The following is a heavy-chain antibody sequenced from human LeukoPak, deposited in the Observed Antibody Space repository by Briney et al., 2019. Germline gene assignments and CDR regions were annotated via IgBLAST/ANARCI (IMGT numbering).Heavy chain of an antibody. CDR2: IDGGGDKT. V-gene: IGHV3-23*01. J-gene: IGHJ1*01. CDR1: GFTLSTYA. CDR3: ARTATSGWYAEYFQH. Sequence: GGSLSLSCAASGFTLSTYAMSWVRQAPGKGLEWVSAIDGGGDKTYNADSVKGRFTISRDSAKNTVFLQMNSLRAEDTAVYYCARTATSGWYAEYFQHWGQGTLVTVSS. D-gene: IGHD6-19*01.